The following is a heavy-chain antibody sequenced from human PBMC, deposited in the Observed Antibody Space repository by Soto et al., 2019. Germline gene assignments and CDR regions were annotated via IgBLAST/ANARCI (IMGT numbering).Heavy chain of an antibody. CDR1: GGSFSGYY. CDR2: INHSGST. J-gene: IGHJ5*02. V-gene: IGHV4-34*01. CDR3: AIVVPAATNNWFDP. D-gene: IGHD2-2*01. Sequence: SETLSLTCAVYGGSFSGYYWSWIRQPPGKGLEWIGEINHSGSTNYNPSLKSRVTISVDTSKNQFSLKLSSVTAADTAVYYCAIVVPAATNNWFDPWGQGTLVTVSS.